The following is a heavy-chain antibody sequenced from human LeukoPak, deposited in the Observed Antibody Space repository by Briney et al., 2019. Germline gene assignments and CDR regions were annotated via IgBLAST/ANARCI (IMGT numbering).Heavy chain of an antibody. CDR2: IYTSGST. CDR1: GASISSYY. Sequence: SETLSLTCIVSGASISSYYWSWIRQPAGKGLEWIGRIYTSGSTNYNPSLKSRVTMSVDTSKNQFSLKLSSVTVADTAVYYCARDVVRGPGGMDVWGQGTTVTVSS. J-gene: IGHJ6*02. V-gene: IGHV4-4*07. D-gene: IGHD3-10*01. CDR3: ARDVVRGPGGMDV.